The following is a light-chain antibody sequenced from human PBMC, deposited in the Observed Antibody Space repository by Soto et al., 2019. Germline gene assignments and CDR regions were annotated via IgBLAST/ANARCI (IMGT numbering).Light chain of an antibody. CDR1: QGISSY. V-gene: IGKV1-8*01. CDR2: AAS. Sequence: AIRRTQSPSSLSASTGDRATIPCRSSQGISSYLAWYQQKPGKAPKLLIYAASTLQSGVPSRFSGSGSGTDFTLTISCLQSEDFATYYCQQYYSYSWTFGQGTKVDIK. CDR3: QQYYSYSWT. J-gene: IGKJ1*01.